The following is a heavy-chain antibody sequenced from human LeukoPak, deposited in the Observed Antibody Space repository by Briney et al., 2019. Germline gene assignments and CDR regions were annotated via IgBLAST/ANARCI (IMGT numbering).Heavy chain of an antibody. CDR1: GGSISGSY. CDR2: MYNSGST. Sequence: SETLSLTCTVSGGSISGSYWSWTRQPPGTGLEWIAYMYNSGSTNYNPSLKSPVTISIDTSKNQFSLKLSSLTAADTAIYYCARGIESYGDYGYWGQGILVTVSS. CDR3: ARGIESYGDYGY. D-gene: IGHD4-17*01. J-gene: IGHJ4*02. V-gene: IGHV4-59*01.